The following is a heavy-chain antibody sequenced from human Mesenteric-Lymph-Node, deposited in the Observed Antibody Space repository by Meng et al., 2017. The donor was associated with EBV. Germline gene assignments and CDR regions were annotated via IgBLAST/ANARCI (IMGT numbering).Heavy chain of an antibody. D-gene: IGHD3-16*01. CDR1: GGSFSGYY. J-gene: IGHJ4*02. V-gene: IGHV4-34*01. CDR3: ARVSLIWGGATL. CDR2: INHSGST. Sequence: VQLPQWGAGLLKPSETLSLTCAVYGGSFSGYYWSWIRQPPGKGLEWIGEINHSGSTNYNPSLKSRVTISVDTSKNQFSLKLSSVTAADTAVYYCARVSLIWGGATLWGQGTLVTVSS.